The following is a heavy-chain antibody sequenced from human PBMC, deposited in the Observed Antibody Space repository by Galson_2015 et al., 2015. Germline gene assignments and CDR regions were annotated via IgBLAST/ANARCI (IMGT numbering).Heavy chain of an antibody. CDR3: ARVGALDAFDI. D-gene: IGHD4/OR15-4a*01. CDR2: ISGSGGST. CDR1: GLTFSSYA. J-gene: IGHJ3*02. Sequence: SLRLSCAASGLTFSSYAMSWVRQGPGKGLEWVSGISGSGGSTYYADSVKGRFTISRDNSKNTLYLQMNSLRAEDTAVYYCARVGALDAFDIWGQGTMVTVSS. V-gene: IGHV3-23*01.